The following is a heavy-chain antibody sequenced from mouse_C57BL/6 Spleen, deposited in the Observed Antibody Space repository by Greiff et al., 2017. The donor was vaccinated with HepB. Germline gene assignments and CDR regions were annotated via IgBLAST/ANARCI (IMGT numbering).Heavy chain of an antibody. V-gene: IGHV2-2*01. J-gene: IGHJ3*01. CDR2: IWSGGST. Sequence: VKLMESGPGLVQPSQSLSITCTVSGFSLTSYGVHWVRQSPGKGLEWLGVIWSGGSTDYNAAFISRLSISKDNSKSQVFFKMNSLQADDTAIYYCAREEGSWFAYWGQGTLVTVSA. CDR3: AREEGSWFAY. CDR1: GFSLTSYG.